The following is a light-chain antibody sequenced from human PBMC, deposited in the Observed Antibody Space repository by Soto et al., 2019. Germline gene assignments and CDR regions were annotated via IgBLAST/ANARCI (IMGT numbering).Light chain of an antibody. J-gene: IGLJ1*01. CDR1: SSDVGGYNS. CDR2: DVY. V-gene: IGLV2-11*01. CDR3: CSYAGSYTYV. Sequence: QSALTQPRSVSGSPGQSVTISCTGTSSDVGGYNSVSWYQHHPGKAPKLMIYDVYKRPSGVPDRFSGSKSGNTASLTISGLQAEDEADYYCCSYAGSYTYVFGTGTKLTVL.